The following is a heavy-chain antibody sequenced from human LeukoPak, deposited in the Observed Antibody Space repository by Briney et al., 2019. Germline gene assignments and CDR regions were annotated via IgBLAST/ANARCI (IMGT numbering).Heavy chain of an antibody. Sequence: SVKVSCKASGGTFSNTFAVTWVRQAPGQGLAWMGGIVPMFGKATYAQKFQGRVTITTDASTSTAYMELSSLRSEDTAVYYCASGHLRHLNDFWSGTHYYMDVWGTGTTVTVSS. CDR3: ASGHLRHLNDFWSGTHYYMDV. J-gene: IGHJ6*03. D-gene: IGHD3-3*01. CDR2: IVPMFGKA. CDR1: GGTFSNTFA. V-gene: IGHV1-69*05.